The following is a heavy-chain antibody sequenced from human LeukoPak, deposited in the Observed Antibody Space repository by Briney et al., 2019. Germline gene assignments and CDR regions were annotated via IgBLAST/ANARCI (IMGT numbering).Heavy chain of an antibody. D-gene: IGHD3-10*01. Sequence: SETLSLTCTVSGGSISRSSYYWGWIRQPPGQGLEWIGSIYYSGSTYYNPSLKSRVTISVDTSKNQFSLKLSSVTAADTAVYYCATEEGYGSGGLDYWGQGTLVTVSS. V-gene: IGHV4-39*02. J-gene: IGHJ4*02. CDR3: ATEEGYGSGGLDY. CDR1: GGSISRSSYY. CDR2: IYYSGST.